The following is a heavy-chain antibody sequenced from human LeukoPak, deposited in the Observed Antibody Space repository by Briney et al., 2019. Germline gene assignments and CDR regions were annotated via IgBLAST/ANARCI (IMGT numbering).Heavy chain of an antibody. CDR1: GYTFTSYD. V-gene: IGHV1-8*01. CDR2: MNPNSGNT. D-gene: IGHD1-26*01. Sequence: GASVKVSCKASGYTFTSYDINWVRQATGQGLEWMGWMNPNSGNTGYAQKFQGRVTMTRNTSISTAYLELSSLRSEDTAVYYCARGFSGTYWVDYWGQGTLVTVSS. CDR3: ARGFSGTYWVDY. J-gene: IGHJ4*02.